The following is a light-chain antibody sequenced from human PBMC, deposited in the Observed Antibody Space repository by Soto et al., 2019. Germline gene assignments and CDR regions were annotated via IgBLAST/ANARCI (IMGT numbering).Light chain of an antibody. CDR3: QQYNNWHHT. Sequence: EIVMTQSPATPSVSPGERATLSCRASQSVSSNLAWYQQKPGQAPRLLIYGASTRATGIPARFSGSGSGTEFTLTISSLQSEDFAVYYCQQYNNWHHTFGQGTKLEIK. J-gene: IGKJ2*01. V-gene: IGKV3-15*01. CDR2: GAS. CDR1: QSVSSN.